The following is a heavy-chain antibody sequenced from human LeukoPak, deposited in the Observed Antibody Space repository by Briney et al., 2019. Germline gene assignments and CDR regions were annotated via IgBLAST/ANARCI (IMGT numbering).Heavy chain of an antibody. D-gene: IGHD6-13*01. CDR2: IYYSGST. Sequence: SETLSLTCTVSGGSISSYYWSWIRQPPGKGLEWIGYIYYSGSTNYNPSLKSRVTISVDTSKNQFSLNLNSVTAADTAVYFCARSESGFGYGFSSNWWDFDYWGQGTLVTVSS. J-gene: IGHJ4*02. CDR3: ARSESGFGYGFSSNWWDFDY. CDR1: GGSISSYY. V-gene: IGHV4-59*12.